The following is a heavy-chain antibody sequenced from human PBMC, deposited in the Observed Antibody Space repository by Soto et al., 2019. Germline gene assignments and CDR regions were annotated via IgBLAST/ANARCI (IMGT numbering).Heavy chain of an antibody. Sequence: SETLSLTCTVSGGSISSGGYYWSWIRQHPGKGLEWIGYIYYSGSTYYNPSLKSRVTISVDTSENQFSLKLSSVTAADTAVYYCASQVVVPAAPNRFDPWGQGTLVTVSS. CDR2: IYYSGST. CDR3: ASQVVVPAAPNRFDP. D-gene: IGHD2-2*01. J-gene: IGHJ5*02. V-gene: IGHV4-31*03. CDR1: GGSISSGGYY.